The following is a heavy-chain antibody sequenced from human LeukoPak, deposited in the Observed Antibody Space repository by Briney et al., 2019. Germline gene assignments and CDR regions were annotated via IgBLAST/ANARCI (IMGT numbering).Heavy chain of an antibody. CDR2: IYYSGTT. V-gene: IGHV4-59*08. J-gene: IGHJ4*02. CDR1: GGSISSYY. D-gene: IGHD1-26*01. Sequence: SETLSLTCTVSGGSISSYYWSWIRQPPGKGLEWIGYIYYSGTTNYNPSLKSRLTISVDTSNNQFSLRLSSVTAADTAVYYCARQVGGRDHLDYWGQGTLVTVSS. CDR3: ARQVGGRDHLDY.